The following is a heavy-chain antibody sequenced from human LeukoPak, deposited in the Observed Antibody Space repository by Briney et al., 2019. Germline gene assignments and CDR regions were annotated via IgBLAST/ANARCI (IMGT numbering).Heavy chain of an antibody. CDR3: ARCLGGAGRGSLGKNWFDP. D-gene: IGHD6-19*01. J-gene: IGHJ5*02. V-gene: IGHV1-69*13. CDR1: GGTFSSYA. CDR2: IIPIFGTA. Sequence: GASVKVSFKASGGTFSSYAISWVRQAPGQGLEWMGGIIPIFGTANYAQKFQGRVTITADESTSTAYMELSSLRSEDTAVYYCARCLGGAGRGSLGKNWFDPWGQGTLVTVSS.